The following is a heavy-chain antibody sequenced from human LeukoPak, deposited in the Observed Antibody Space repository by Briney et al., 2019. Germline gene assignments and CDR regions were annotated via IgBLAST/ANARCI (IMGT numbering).Heavy chain of an antibody. Sequence: PSETLSLTCAVYGGSFSGYYWSWIRQPPGKGLEWIGEINHSGSTNYNPSLKSRVTISVDTSKNQFSLKLSSVTAADTAVYYCARGRGRSRYGLGSYVYYFDYWGQGTLVTVSS. CDR1: GGSFSGYY. D-gene: IGHD3-10*01. CDR3: ARGRGRSRYGLGSYVYYFDY. CDR2: INHSGST. V-gene: IGHV4-34*01. J-gene: IGHJ4*02.